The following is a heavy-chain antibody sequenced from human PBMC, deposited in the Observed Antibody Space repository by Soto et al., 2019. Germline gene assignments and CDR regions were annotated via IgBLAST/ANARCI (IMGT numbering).Heavy chain of an antibody. Sequence: SETLSLTCAVSGGSISSYYWSWIRQPPGKGLEWIGYIYYSGSTNYNPSLKSRVTISVDTSKNQFSLKLSSVTAADTAVYYCARGTRWDRRASLDYWGQGTLVTVSS. CDR2: IYYSGST. J-gene: IGHJ4*02. CDR3: ARGTRWDRRASLDY. CDR1: GGSISSYY. D-gene: IGHD1-26*01. V-gene: IGHV4-59*01.